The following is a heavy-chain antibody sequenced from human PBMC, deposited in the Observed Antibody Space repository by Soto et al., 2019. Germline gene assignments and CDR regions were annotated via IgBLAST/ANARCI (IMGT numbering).Heavy chain of an antibody. D-gene: IGHD3-10*01. J-gene: IGHJ4*02. Sequence: GGSLRLSCAASGFTFSSYAMSWVRQAPGKGLEWVSAISGSGGSTYYEGSVKGRFTISRNNSKNTLYLQMNSLRAEDTAVYYCAKDHLWDYYGSGSWDYWGQGTLVTVSS. CDR1: GFTFSSYA. CDR3: AKDHLWDYYGSGSWDY. CDR2: ISGSGGST. V-gene: IGHV3-23*01.